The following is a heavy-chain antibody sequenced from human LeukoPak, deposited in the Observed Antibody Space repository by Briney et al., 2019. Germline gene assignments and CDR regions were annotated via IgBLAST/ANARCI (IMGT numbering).Heavy chain of an antibody. V-gene: IGHV4-61*01. CDR1: GASVSSGSYY. D-gene: IGHD3-22*01. CDR2: VSYSGST. Sequence: SETLSLTCTVSGASVSSGSYYWSWIRQPPGKGLEWVGYVSYSGSTNYNPSLKSRVTISVDTSKNQFSLRLSSVTAADTSVYYCARGDKYDGIVNWFDPWGQGSLVTVSS. J-gene: IGHJ5*02. CDR3: ARGDKYDGIVNWFDP.